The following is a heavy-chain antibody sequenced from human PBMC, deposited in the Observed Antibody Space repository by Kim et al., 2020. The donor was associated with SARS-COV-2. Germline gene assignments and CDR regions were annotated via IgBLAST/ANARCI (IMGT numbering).Heavy chain of an antibody. D-gene: IGHD2-15*01. CDR1: GFTFSSYA. CDR2: ISGSGGST. CDR3: ADRGYCSGGSCQFDY. V-gene: IGHV3-23*01. J-gene: IGHJ4*02. Sequence: GGSLRLSCAASGFTFSSYAMSWVRQAPGKGLEWVSAISGSGGSTYYADSVKGRFTISRDNSKNTLYLQMNSLRAEDTAVYYCADRGYCSGGSCQFDYWSQGTLVTVSS.